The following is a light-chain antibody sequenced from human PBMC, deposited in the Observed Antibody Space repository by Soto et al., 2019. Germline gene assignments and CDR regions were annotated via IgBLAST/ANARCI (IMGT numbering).Light chain of an antibody. Sequence: VMTQAQATLSVSPGERATLSCRAMQSVSCNLAWYQQKPGQAPRLLIYGASTRATGIPARFSGSGSGTEFTLTISSLQSEDFAVYSCQQYNTWPKTFGQGTKVEIK. J-gene: IGKJ1*01. V-gene: IGKV3-15*01. CDR2: GAS. CDR3: QQYNTWPKT. CDR1: QSVSCN.